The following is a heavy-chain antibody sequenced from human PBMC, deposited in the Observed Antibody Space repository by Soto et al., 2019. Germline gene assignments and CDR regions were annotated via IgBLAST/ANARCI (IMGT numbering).Heavy chain of an antibody. CDR1: GFTFSSYA. Sequence: GGSLRLSCAASGFTFSSYAMHWVRQAPGKGLEWVAVISYDGSNKYYADSVKGRFTISRDNSKNTLYLQMNSLRAEYTAVYYCERADGMDVWGQGTTVTVSS. J-gene: IGHJ6*02. CDR3: ERADGMDV. V-gene: IGHV3-30-3*01. CDR2: ISYDGSNK.